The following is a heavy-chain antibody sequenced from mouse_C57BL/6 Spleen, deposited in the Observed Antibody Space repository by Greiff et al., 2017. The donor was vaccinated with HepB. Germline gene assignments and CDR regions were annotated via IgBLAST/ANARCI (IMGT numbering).Heavy chain of an antibody. CDR2: ISDGGSYT. D-gene: IGHD4-1*01. CDR1: GFTFSSYA. J-gene: IGHJ2*01. V-gene: IGHV5-4*03. CDR3: ARYWDGFDY. Sequence: EVKLVESGGGLVKPGGSLKLSCAASGFTFSSYAMSWVRQTPEKRLEWVATISDGGSYTYYPDNVKGRFTISRDNAKNNLYLQMSHLKSEDTAMYYCARYWDGFDYWGQGTTLTVSS.